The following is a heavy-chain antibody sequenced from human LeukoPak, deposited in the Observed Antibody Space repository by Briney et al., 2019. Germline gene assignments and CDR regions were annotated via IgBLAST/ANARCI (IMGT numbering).Heavy chain of an antibody. CDR3: ARGYSSGWFPFDY. D-gene: IGHD6-19*01. CDR1: GGSFSGYY. V-gene: IGHV4-34*01. CDR2: INHSGST. J-gene: IGHJ4*02. Sequence: PSETLSLACAVYGGSFSGYYWSWIRQPPGMGLEWIGEINHSGSTNYNPSLKSRVTISVDTSKNQFSLKLSSVTAADTAVYYCARGYSSGWFPFDYWGQGTLVTVSS.